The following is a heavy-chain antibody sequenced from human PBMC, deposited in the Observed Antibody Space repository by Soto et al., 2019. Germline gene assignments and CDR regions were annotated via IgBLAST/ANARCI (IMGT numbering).Heavy chain of an antibody. V-gene: IGHV1-69*13. CDR3: ARVSVAAAGKSYYYYGMDV. Sequence: ASVKVSCKASGGTFSSYAISWVRQAPGQGLEWMGGIIPIFGTANYAQKFQGRVTITADESTSTAYMELSSLRSEDTAVYYCARVSVAAAGKSYYYYGMDVWGQGTTVTVSS. CDR2: IIPIFGTA. D-gene: IGHD6-13*01. CDR1: GGTFSSYA. J-gene: IGHJ6*02.